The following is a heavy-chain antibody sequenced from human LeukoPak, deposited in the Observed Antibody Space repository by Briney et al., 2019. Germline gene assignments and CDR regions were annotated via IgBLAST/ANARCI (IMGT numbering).Heavy chain of an antibody. CDR2: IKQDGSEK. J-gene: IGHJ4*02. CDR3: ASDYRFSSWYFDY. V-gene: IGHV3-7*01. Sequence: GGSLRLSCAASGFTFSSYWMSWVRQAPGKGLEWVANIKQDGSEKYYVDSVKGRFTISRDNAKNSLYLQMNSLRAEDTAVYYCASDYRFSSWYFDYWGQGTLVTVSS. CDR1: GFTFSSYW. D-gene: IGHD6-13*01.